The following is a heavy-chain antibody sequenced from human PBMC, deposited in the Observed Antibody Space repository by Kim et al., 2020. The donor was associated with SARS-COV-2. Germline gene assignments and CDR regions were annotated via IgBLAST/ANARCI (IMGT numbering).Heavy chain of an antibody. D-gene: IGHD3-10*01. CDR3: AKDRPVWFEYYGMDV. Sequence: DSVKGRFTISRDNSKNTLYLQMNSLRAEDTAVYYCAKDRPVWFEYYGMDVWGQGTTVTVSS. V-gene: IGHV3-23*01. J-gene: IGHJ6*02.